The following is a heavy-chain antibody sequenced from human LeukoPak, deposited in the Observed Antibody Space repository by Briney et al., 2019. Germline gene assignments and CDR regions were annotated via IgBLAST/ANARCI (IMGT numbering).Heavy chain of an antibody. CDR2: TYYRSKWYY. Sequence: TSQTLSLTCVISGDSVSSNSAAWNWIRQSPSRGLEWLGRTYYRSKWYYHYAVSMKSRITVNPDTSKNQFSLQLNSVTPEDTAVYYCARTRDLGPDYWGQGTLVTVSS. CDR1: GDSVSSNSAA. CDR3: ARTRDLGPDY. D-gene: IGHD1-26*01. V-gene: IGHV6-1*01. J-gene: IGHJ4*02.